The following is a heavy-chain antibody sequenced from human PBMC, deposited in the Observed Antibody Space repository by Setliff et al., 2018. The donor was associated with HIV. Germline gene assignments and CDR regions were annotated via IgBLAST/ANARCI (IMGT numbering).Heavy chain of an antibody. D-gene: IGHD6-19*01. Sequence: SETLSLTCTVSGAPLSSYYLNWIRQPPGKGLEWIGSIYHSGSTYYNPSLKSRVTISVDTSKNQFSLKLSSVTAADTAVYYCARRSGWSLDYWGQGTLVTVSS. V-gene: IGHV4-59*04. J-gene: IGHJ4*02. CDR1: GAPLSSYY. CDR3: ARRSGWSLDY. CDR2: IYHSGST.